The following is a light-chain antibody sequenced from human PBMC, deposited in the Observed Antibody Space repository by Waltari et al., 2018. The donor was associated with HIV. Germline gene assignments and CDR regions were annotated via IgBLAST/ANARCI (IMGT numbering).Light chain of an antibody. CDR2: EVS. J-gene: IGLJ2*01. V-gene: IGLV2-8*01. Sequence: QSALTQPPSASGSPGQSVTISCTGTSSDVGGYNYVSWYQQHPGKAPKVMIYEVSKRPSGVPDRFSGSKSGNTASLTVSGLQAEDEADYYCSSYAGSNKLVFGGGTKLTVV. CDR1: SSDVGGYNY. CDR3: SSYAGSNKLV.